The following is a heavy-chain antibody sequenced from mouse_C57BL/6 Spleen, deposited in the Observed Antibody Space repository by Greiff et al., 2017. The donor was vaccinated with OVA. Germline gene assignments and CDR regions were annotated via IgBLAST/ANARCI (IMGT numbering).Heavy chain of an antibody. Sequence: QVQLQQPGAELVRPGSSVKLSCKASGYTFTSYWMHWVKQRPIQGLEWIGNIDPSDSETPYNQKFKDKATLTVDKSSSTAYMQLSSLTSEDSAFYYCAKHYYSSSAWYFDVWGTGTAVTVSS. J-gene: IGHJ1*03. CDR3: AKHYYSSSAWYFDV. CDR1: GYTFTSYW. CDR2: IDPSDSET. D-gene: IGHD1-1*01. V-gene: IGHV1-52*01.